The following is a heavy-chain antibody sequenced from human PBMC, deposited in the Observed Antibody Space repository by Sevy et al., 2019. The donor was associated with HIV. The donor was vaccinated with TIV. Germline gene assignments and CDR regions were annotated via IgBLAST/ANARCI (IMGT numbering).Heavy chain of an antibody. D-gene: IGHD2-2*01. CDR3: ARDHVVVEPLANYGMDV. CDR2: ISSRGTTI. Sequence: GGSLRLSCAASGFIFSDFYMSWVRQAPGKGLEWISYISSRGTTIYYADSVKGRFTISRDNAKNSLYLQMNSLTADDTAVYYCARDHVVVEPLANYGMDVWGQGTRSPSP. V-gene: IGHV3-11*01. CDR1: GFIFSDFY. J-gene: IGHJ6*02.